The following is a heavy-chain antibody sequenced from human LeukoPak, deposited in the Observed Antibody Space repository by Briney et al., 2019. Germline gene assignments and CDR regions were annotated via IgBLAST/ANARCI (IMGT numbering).Heavy chain of an antibody. CDR2: INHSGST. D-gene: IGHD3-16*02. Sequence: SETLSLTCAVYGGSFSGYYWSWIRQPPGKGLEWIGEINHSGSTNYNPSLKSRVTISVDTSKNQFSLKLSSVTAADTAVYYCARGKDDYVWGSYPISIYYYYYYMDVWGKGTTVTVSS. CDR1: GGSFSGYY. V-gene: IGHV4-34*01. CDR3: ARGKDDYVWGSYPISIYYYYYYMDV. J-gene: IGHJ6*03.